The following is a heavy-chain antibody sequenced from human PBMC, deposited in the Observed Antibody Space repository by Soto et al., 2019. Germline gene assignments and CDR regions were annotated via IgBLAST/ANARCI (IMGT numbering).Heavy chain of an antibody. Sequence: VQLVESGGGVVQPGRSLRLSCAASGFIFRSYAMHWVRQAPGKGLEWVAVISYDGSNKYYAGSVKGRFTISRDNSKNTLFLQMSSLRAEDTAVYYCARPPPGGGIAARLFDFWGQGTLVTVSS. V-gene: IGHV3-30-3*01. J-gene: IGHJ4*02. CDR1: GFIFRSYA. CDR2: ISYDGSNK. D-gene: IGHD6-6*01. CDR3: ARPPPGGGIAARLFDF.